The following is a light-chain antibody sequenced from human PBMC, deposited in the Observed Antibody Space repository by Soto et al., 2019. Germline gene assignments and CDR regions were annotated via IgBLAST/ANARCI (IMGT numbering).Light chain of an antibody. CDR1: QCIRND. Sequence: DIQMTQSPSSLSASVGDRVTITCRASQCIRNDLGWYKQKPGKAPKRLIYAASSLQSGVPSRFSGSGSGTEFTLTIRILQPEDFATYYCLQHNSYPRTFGQGTKVEIK. J-gene: IGKJ1*01. V-gene: IGKV1-17*01. CDR2: AAS. CDR3: LQHNSYPRT.